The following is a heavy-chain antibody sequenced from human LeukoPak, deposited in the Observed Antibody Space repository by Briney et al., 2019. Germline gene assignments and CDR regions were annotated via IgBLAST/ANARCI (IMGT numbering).Heavy chain of an antibody. Sequence: GGSLGLSCAASGFTFSSYSMNWVRQAPGKGLEWVSYISSSSSTIYYADSVKGRFTISRDNAKNSLYLQMNSLRAEDTAVYYCARSPTYSSSPASMDVWGKGTTVTVSS. CDR3: ARSPTYSSSPASMDV. J-gene: IGHJ6*04. V-gene: IGHV3-48*01. CDR2: ISSSSSTI. CDR1: GFTFSSYS. D-gene: IGHD6-13*01.